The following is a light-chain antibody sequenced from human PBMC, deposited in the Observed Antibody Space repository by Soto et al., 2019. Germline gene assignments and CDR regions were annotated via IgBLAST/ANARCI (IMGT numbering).Light chain of an antibody. CDR2: SSN. CDR1: SSNIGSNT. Sequence: QSVLTQPPSASGTPGQRVTISCSGSSSNIGSNTVHWYQQLPGTAPKLLIYSSNQRPSGVPDRFSGSKSGTSASLAISGLQSEDEADYYCATWDDSLNGVVFGGATKLTVL. CDR3: ATWDDSLNGVV. J-gene: IGLJ2*01. V-gene: IGLV1-44*01.